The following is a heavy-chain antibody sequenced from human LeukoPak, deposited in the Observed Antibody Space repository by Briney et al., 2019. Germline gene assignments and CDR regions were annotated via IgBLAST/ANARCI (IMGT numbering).Heavy chain of an antibody. Sequence: GGSLRLSCAASGFTFSSYDMHWVRHATGKGLEWVSAIGTAGDTYYPGSVKGRFTISRENAKNSLYLQMNSLRAGDTAVYYCARGGYSGYDLSYFDYWGQGTLVTVSS. J-gene: IGHJ4*02. CDR2: IGTAGDT. D-gene: IGHD5-12*01. V-gene: IGHV3-13*01. CDR3: ARGGYSGYDLSYFDY. CDR1: GFTFSSYD.